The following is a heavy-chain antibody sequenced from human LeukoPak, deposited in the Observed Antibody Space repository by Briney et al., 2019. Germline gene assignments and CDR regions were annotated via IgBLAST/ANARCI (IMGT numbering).Heavy chain of an antibody. D-gene: IGHD3-10*01. CDR3: ARDVISGSGSIFDY. V-gene: IGHV3-7*01. Sequence: GGSLRLSCAASGFTFSSYWMSWVRQAPGKGLKWVANIKQDGSEKYYVDSVKGRFTISRDNAKNSLYLQMNSLRAEDTAVYYCARDVISGSGSIFDYWGQGTLVTVSS. CDR1: GFTFSSYW. CDR2: IKQDGSEK. J-gene: IGHJ4*02.